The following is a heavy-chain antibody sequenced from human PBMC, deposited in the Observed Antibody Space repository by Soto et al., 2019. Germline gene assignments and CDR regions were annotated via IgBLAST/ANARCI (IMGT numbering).Heavy chain of an antibody. D-gene: IGHD3-22*01. CDR1: GGSVSNASFY. Sequence: GGSVSNASFYWTWIRQAPGTGLEYIGYIFYTGVTNYNPSLSSRVTISLDTSKNHFSLKLNSMTAADTAVYYCVRVLDSSWYADLWGRGTLVTVSS. J-gene: IGHJ2*01. CDR2: IFYTGVT. V-gene: IGHV4-61*03. CDR3: VRVLDSSWYADL.